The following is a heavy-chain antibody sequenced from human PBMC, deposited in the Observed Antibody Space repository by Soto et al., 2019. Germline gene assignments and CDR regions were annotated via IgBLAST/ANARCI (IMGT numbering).Heavy chain of an antibody. D-gene: IGHD1-26*01. J-gene: IGHJ4*02. V-gene: IGHV3-23*01. CDR2: ISGSGGRT. CDR3: AKDLRGEWELQSVY. CDR1: GFTFSSYA. Sequence: EVQLLESGGGLVQPGGSLRLSCAASGFTFSSYAMSWVRQAPGKGLEWVSAISGSGGRTYYADSVNGRFTMSRDNSKNTLYLQMNSLRAEDTAVYYCAKDLRGEWELQSVYLGQGTLVTVSS.